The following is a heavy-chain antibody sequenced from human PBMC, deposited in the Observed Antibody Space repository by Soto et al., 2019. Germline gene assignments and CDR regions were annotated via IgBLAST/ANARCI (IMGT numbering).Heavy chain of an antibody. D-gene: IGHD1-26*01. CDR1: GFSLTTDRVG. V-gene: IGHV2-5*02. CDR3: AHAYGGRSLY. J-gene: IGHJ4*02. Sequence: QITLKESGPTLVKPTQTLTLTCTFSGFSLTTDRVGVGWIRQPPGEDLEWLAVIYWDDSKTYRPSLESRLTITKDTSKNQVALTMPNMDSVDTATYYCAHAYGGRSLYWGQGTLVTVSS. CDR2: IYWDDSK.